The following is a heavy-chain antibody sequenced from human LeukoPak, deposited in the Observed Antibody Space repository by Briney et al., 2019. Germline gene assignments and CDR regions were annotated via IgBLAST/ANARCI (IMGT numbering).Heavy chain of an antibody. V-gene: IGHV3-7*05. CDR2: INQDGSEK. Sequence: GGSLRLPCAASGFTFSRSWMTWVRQAPGKGLEWVANINQDGSEKNYVDSVKGRFTISRDNAKNSLYVQMNSLRVGDTAVYYCARGRFGLSLDYWGQGTLVTVSS. D-gene: IGHD3-16*01. CDR1: GFTFSRSW. CDR3: ARGRFGLSLDY. J-gene: IGHJ4*02.